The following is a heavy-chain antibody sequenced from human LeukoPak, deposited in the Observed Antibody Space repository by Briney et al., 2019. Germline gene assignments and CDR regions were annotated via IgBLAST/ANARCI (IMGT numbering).Heavy chain of an antibody. CDR2: IFYTGRT. Sequence: PSETLSLTCTVSGGSISSFFWSWIRQPPGEGLEWIGHIFYTGRTTYSPSLKSRVTISIDTSKNQFSLKMSSVTAADMAVYYCARVYSYGEIWFDPWGHGTLVTVSS. J-gene: IGHJ5*02. CDR3: ARVYSYGEIWFDP. D-gene: IGHD5-18*01. CDR1: GGSISSFF. V-gene: IGHV4-59*01.